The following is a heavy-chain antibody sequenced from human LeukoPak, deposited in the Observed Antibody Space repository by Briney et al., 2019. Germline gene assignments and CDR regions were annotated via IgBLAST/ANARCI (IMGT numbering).Heavy chain of an antibody. J-gene: IGHJ5*02. CDR3: ARALVVAATQGLVP. D-gene: IGHD2-15*01. CDR1: GYTFTSYG. V-gene: IGHV1-18*01. CDR2: ISAYNGNT. Sequence: ASVKVSCKASGYTFTSYGISWVRQAPGQGLEWMGWISAYNGNTNYAQKLQGRVTMTTDTSTSTAYMELRSLRSDDTAVYYCARALVVAATQGLVPWGQGTLVTVSS.